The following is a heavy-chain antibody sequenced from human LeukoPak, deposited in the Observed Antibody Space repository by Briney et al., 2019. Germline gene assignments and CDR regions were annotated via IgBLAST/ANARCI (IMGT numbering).Heavy chain of an antibody. CDR3: ARVSISLVRGTVITATFDY. V-gene: IGHV1-18*01. D-gene: IGHD3-10*01. Sequence: GASVEVSCKASDYPFTSYGITWVRQAPEQGLEWMGWINSHNSNTNYAQNLQDRVSMTTDTSTSTAFMELRGLRSDDTAVYYCARVSISLVRGTVITATFDYWGQGTLVTVSS. CDR1: DYPFTSYG. CDR2: INSHNSNT. J-gene: IGHJ4*02.